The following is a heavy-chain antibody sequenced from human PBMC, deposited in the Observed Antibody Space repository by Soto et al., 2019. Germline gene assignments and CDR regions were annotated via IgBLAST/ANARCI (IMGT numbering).Heavy chain of an antibody. J-gene: IGHJ5*02. CDR1: GGSISSGGYS. V-gene: IGHV4-30-2*01. CDR3: ARVPDR. D-gene: IGHD2-2*01. Sequence: QLQLQESGSGLVKPSQTLSLTCAVSGGSISSGGYSWSWIRQPPGKSLEWIGYIYHSGSTSYNPFRKSRVPASVARPKNQFSLKLSPVTAADTAVDYCARVPDRWGQGTLVTVSS. CDR2: IYHSGST.